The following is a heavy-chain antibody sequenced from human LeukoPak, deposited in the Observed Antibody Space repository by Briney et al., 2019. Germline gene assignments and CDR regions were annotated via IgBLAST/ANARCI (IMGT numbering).Heavy chain of an antibody. J-gene: IGHJ5*02. V-gene: IGHV1-69*02. Sequence: SVKVSCKASGGTFTSYTISWVGQAPGQGLEWMGRIIPILGIANYAQKFQGRVTITADKSTSTAYMELSSLRSEDTAVYYCARALWYMTTVTYNWFDPWGQGTLVTVSS. D-gene: IGHD4-11*01. CDR1: GGTFTSYT. CDR3: ARALWYMTTVTYNWFDP. CDR2: IIPILGIA.